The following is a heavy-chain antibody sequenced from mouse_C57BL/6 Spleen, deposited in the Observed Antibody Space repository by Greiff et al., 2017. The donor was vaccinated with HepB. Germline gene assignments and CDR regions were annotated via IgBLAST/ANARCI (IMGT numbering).Heavy chain of an antibody. V-gene: IGHV3-6*01. D-gene: IGHD2-2*01. CDR3: ARGLGYDWYYAMDY. J-gene: IGHJ4*01. Sequence: EVQLQESGPGLVKPSQSLSLTCSVTGYSITSGYYWNWIRQFPGNKLEWMGYISYDGSNNYNPSLKNRISITRDTSKNQFFLKLNSVTTEDTATYYCARGLGYDWYYAMDYWGQGTSVTVSS. CDR1: GYSITSGYY. CDR2: ISYDGSN.